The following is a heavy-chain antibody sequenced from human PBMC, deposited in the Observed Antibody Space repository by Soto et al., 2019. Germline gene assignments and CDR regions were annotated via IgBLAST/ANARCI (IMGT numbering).Heavy chain of an antibody. CDR2: ISSSSSYI. CDR3: ASSSRSYLIRLPTLDY. V-gene: IGHV3-21*01. CDR1: GFTFSSYS. Sequence: GGSLRLSCAASGFTFSSYSMNWVRQAPGKGLEWVSSISSSSSYIYYADSVKGRFTISRDNAKNSLYLQMNSLRAEDTAVYYCASSSRSYLIRLPTLDYWGQGTLVTVSS. J-gene: IGHJ4*02. D-gene: IGHD1-26*01.